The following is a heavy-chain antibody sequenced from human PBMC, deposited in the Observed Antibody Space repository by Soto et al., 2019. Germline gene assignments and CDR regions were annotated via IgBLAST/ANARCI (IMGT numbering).Heavy chain of an antibody. CDR1: GGSFDDFY. D-gene: IGHD3-10*01. CDR2: ISHDGGT. Sequence: QVQLQQWGAGLLRPSETLSLTCAFYGGSFDDFYWRWVRQSPGKGLEWVGEISHDGGTNYSPSLASRVSISVDTSKNQFSLHLRSVPAADTGLYYCARGQLVWYGDLTPYHRDMDVWGQGTTVTVSS. V-gene: IGHV4-34*02. CDR3: ARGQLVWYGDLTPYHRDMDV. J-gene: IGHJ6*02.